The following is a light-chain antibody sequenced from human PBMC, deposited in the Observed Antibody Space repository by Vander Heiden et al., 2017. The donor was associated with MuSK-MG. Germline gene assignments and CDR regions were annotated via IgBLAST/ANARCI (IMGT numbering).Light chain of an antibody. CDR3: QVWDSSSVV. CDR1: NSGSKS. CDR2: DDS. V-gene: IGLV3-21*03. Sequence: SSVLPQPPSVSVAPGKTARITCGGNNSGSKSVHWYQQKPGQAPVLVVYDDSDRPSGIPERFSGSNSGNTATLTISRVEAGDEADYYCQVWDSSSVVFGGGTKLTVL. J-gene: IGLJ2*01.